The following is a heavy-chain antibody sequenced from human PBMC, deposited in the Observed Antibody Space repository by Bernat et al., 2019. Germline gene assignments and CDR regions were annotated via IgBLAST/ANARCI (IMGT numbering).Heavy chain of an antibody. CDR1: GFTFSSYA. CDR3: VKEAEYSYALT. V-gene: IGHV3-23*01. Sequence: EVQLLESGGGLAQPGGSLRLSCAASGFTFSSYAMSWVRPAPGKGLEWVSAISGSDGSTYYADSVKGRFTISRDNSKNTLYLQMNSLRAEDTAVYYCVKEAEYSYALTWGQGTLVTVSS. D-gene: IGHD3-16*01. J-gene: IGHJ5*02. CDR2: ISGSDGST.